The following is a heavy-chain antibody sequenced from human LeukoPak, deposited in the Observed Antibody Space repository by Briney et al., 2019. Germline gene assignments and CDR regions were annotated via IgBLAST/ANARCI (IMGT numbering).Heavy chain of an antibody. CDR1: GFTFSSYA. V-gene: IGHV3-23*01. D-gene: IGHD5-12*01. J-gene: IGHJ4*02. Sequence: GGSLRLSCAASGFTFSSYAMSWVRQAPGKGLEWVSAISGSGGSTYYADSVKGRFTISRDNSKNTLYLQMNSLRSDDTVVYYCAREPLVVGATVDYWGQGTLVTVSS. CDR3: AREPLVVGATVDY. CDR2: ISGSGGST.